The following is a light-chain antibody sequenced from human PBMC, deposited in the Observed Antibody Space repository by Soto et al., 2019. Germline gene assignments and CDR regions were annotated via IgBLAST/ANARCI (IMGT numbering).Light chain of an antibody. Sequence: EIVLTQSPGTLSLSPGETATLSCRASQTVNSDYLAWFQQRPGQAPRLLIFATSRRATDIPDRFSGSGSGTDFTLAIRSLQSEDFAVYYCQQYNSWPPITFGQGTRLEIK. CDR2: ATS. CDR3: QQYNSWPPIT. V-gene: IGKV3-20*01. J-gene: IGKJ5*01. CDR1: QTVNSDY.